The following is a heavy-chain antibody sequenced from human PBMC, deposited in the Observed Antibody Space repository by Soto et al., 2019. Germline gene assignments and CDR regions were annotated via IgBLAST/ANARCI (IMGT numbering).Heavy chain of an antibody. J-gene: IGHJ6*02. CDR3: AREVRLRGVSPTSYGMDV. CDR1: GYTFTIYG. V-gene: IGHV1-18*01. CDR2: ISAYNGNT. D-gene: IGHD3-10*01. Sequence: ASVKVSCKASGYTFTIYGIIWVRQAPGQGLEWMGWISAYNGNTNYAQKLQGRVTMTTDTSKNTLYLQMNSLRAEDTAVYYYAREVRLRGVSPTSYGMDVWGQGTTVTVSS.